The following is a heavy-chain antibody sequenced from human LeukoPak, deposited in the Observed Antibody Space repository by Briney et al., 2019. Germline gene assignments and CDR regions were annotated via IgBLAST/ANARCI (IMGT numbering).Heavy chain of an antibody. CDR2: INPNSGGT. CDR1: GYTFTGYY. CDR3: SRSPALLWFGELHPYYFDY. V-gene: IGHV1-2*02. Sequence: GASVKVSCKASGYTFTGYYMHWVRQAPGQGIEGMGWINPNSGGTNYAQKFQGRVTMTRDTSISTAYMELSRLRSDDTAVYYCSRSPALLWFGELHPYYFDYWGQGTLVTVSS. D-gene: IGHD3-10*01. J-gene: IGHJ4*02.